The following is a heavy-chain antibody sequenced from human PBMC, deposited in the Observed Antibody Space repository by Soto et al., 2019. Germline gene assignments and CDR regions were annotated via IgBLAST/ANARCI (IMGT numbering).Heavy chain of an antibody. D-gene: IGHD5-18*01. CDR3: ARTLYSYGPRFDY. J-gene: IGHJ4*02. V-gene: IGHV4-59*01. CDR1: GGSLSSYY. CDR2: IYYSGST. Sequence: PSETLSLTCVVSGGSLSSYYWSWIRQPPGKGLEWIGYIYYSGSTNYNPSLKSRVTISVDTSKNQFSLKLSSVTAADTAVYYCARTLYSYGPRFDYWGQGTLVPVSS.